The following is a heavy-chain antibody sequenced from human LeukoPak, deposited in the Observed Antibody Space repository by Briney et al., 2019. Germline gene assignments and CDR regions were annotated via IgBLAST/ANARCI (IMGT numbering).Heavy chain of an antibody. V-gene: IGHV1-24*01. CDR2: LDPDDGER. Sequence: ASVKVSCKVSGYSLSELSMHWVRQAPGKGLEWMGCLDPDDGERIYAQKFQGRVTMTEDTFTDTAYMELSSLRAEDTAVYCCARVHDILTGYSQGGLFDFWGQGTLVTVSS. CDR1: GYSLSELS. D-gene: IGHD3-9*01. CDR3: ARVHDILTGYSQGGLFDF. J-gene: IGHJ4*02.